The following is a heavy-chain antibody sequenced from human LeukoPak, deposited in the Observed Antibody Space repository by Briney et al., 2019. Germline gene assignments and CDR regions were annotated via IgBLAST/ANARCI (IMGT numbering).Heavy chain of an antibody. J-gene: IGHJ1*01. V-gene: IGHV3-74*01. CDR1: GFTFKSYW. D-gene: IGHD3-22*01. CDR3: ARRGYYFEFFQH. Sequence: QSGGSLRLSCVASGFTFKSYWMHWVRQAPGKGLVWVSRIHSDGSSTDYADSVKGRFTISRDNAKNTLFLQMNSLRAEDTAVYYCARRGYYFEFFQHWGQGTLVTVSS. CDR2: IHSDGSST.